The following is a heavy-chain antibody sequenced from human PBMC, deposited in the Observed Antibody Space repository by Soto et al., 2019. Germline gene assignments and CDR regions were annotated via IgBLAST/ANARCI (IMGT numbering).Heavy chain of an antibody. CDR2: IIPILGIA. CDR3: ARGGVAGFDY. CDR1: GGTFSSYT. J-gene: IGHJ4*02. V-gene: IGHV1-69*02. D-gene: IGHD6-19*01. Sequence: QVQLVQSGAEVKKPGSSVKVSCKASGGTFSSYTVSWVRQVPGQGLEWMGRIIPILGIANYAQKFRGGVTITADKSTSTAYMELSSLRSEDTAVYYCARGGVAGFDYWGQGTLVTVSS.